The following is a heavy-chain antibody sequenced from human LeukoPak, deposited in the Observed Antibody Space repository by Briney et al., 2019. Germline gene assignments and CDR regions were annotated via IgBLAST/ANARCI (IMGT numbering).Heavy chain of an antibody. CDR1: GYIFTSYG. CDR2: ISAYNGNT. CDR3: ARGGDSSSWYVSTPDY. J-gene: IGHJ4*02. V-gene: IGHV1-18*01. Sequence: ASVNVSCKASGYIFTSYGISWVRQAPGQGLEWMGWISAYNGNTNYAQKLQGRVTMTTDTSTNTAYMELRSLRSDDTAVYYCARGGDSSSWYVSTPDYWGQGTLVTVSS. D-gene: IGHD6-13*01.